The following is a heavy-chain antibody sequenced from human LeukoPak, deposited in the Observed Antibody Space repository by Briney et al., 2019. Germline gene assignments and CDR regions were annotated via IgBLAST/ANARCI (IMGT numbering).Heavy chain of an antibody. CDR2: ISSSGGSI. CDR1: GFTFSDYY. V-gene: IGHV3-11*04. D-gene: IGHD3-10*01. J-gene: IGHJ4*02. Sequence: PGGSLRLSCVASGFTFSDYYMSWIRQAPGKGLEWVSFISSSGGSIYYVDSVKGRFTISRDNAKNSLYLQMNSLRPEDTAVYYCVRVSRGSGGYFDYWGQGTLVTVSS. CDR3: VRVSRGSGGYFDY.